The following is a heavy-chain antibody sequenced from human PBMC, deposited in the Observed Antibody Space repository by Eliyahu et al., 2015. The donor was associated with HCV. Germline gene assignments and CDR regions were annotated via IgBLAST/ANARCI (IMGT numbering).Heavy chain of an antibody. CDR1: GFTFSSXG. V-gene: IGHV3-33*01. J-gene: IGHJ3*02. D-gene: IGHD1-20*01. Sequence: QVQLVESGGGVVQPGRSLRLSCAASGFTFSSXGMPWVRQAPGKGLEWVAVIWYDGSNKYYADSVKGRFTISRDNSKNTLYLQMNSLRAEDTAVYYCARDYNWNDVSAFDIWGQGTMVTVSS. CDR3: ARDYNWNDVSAFDI. CDR2: IWYDGSNK.